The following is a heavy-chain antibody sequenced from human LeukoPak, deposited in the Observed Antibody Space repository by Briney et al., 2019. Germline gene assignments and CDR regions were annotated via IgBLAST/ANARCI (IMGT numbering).Heavy chain of an antibody. J-gene: IGHJ6*04. CDR2: IRNDGSSK. CDR1: GFTFSSYG. CDR3: AELGITMIGGV. D-gene: IGHD3-10*02. V-gene: IGHV3-30*02. Sequence: GGSLRLYCAASGFTFSSYGMHWIRQAPGKGLEWVAFIRNDGSSKYYADSVKGRFTISRDNAKNSLYLQMNSLRAEDTAVYYCAELGITMIGGVWGKGTTVTISS.